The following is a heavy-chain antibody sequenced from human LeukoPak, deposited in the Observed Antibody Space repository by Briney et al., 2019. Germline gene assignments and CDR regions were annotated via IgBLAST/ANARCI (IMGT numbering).Heavy chain of an antibody. Sequence: PSETLSLTCAVYGGSFSDYYWSWIRQSPGKGLEWIGEVNHSGSTNYNASLKSRVTISVDTSKNQFSLRLSSVTAADTAVYYYARREVGPTFDYYYYMDVWGKGTTVTVSS. CDR2: VNHSGST. V-gene: IGHV4-34*01. J-gene: IGHJ6*03. CDR3: ARREVGPTFDYYYYMDV. D-gene: IGHD1-26*01. CDR1: GGSFSDYY.